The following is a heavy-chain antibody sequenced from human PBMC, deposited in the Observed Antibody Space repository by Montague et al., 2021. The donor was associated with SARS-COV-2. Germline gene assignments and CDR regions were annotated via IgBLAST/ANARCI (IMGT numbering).Heavy chain of an antibody. V-gene: IGHV4-4*07. CDR3: VRDGCSWYYFDY. D-gene: IGHD4/OR15-4a*01. CDR1: GVSITSYY. Sequence: SETLSLTCSVSGVSITSYYWSWVRQPAGKGLEWIGHIYASGSTXXXSSXKSRVRLSIDNPKNQFSLKLESLTAADTAVYYCVRDGCSWYYFDYWGQGALVTVSS. CDR2: IYASGST. J-gene: IGHJ4*02.